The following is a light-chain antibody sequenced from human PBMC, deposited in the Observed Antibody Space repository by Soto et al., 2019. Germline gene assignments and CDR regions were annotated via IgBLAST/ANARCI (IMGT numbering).Light chain of an antibody. Sequence: EIVLTQSPGTLSFSPGERATLSCRASQSVSTSYVAWYQQKFGQAPRLLIYDAFSRATGIPDRFSASGSGTDFTLAISRLEPEDSAVYYCQQYKTFGQGTKVEIK. CDR2: DAF. CDR1: QSVSTSY. V-gene: IGKV3-20*01. J-gene: IGKJ1*01. CDR3: QQYKT.